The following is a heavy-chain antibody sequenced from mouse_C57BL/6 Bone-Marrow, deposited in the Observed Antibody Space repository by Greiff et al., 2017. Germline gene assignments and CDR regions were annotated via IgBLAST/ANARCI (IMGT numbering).Heavy chain of an antibody. D-gene: IGHD2-1*01. J-gene: IGHJ4*01. CDR2: INPYNGGT. V-gene: IGHV1-19*01. CDR1: GYTFTDYY. CDR3: ALYYGKGYYAMDY. Sequence: DVQLVESGPVLVKPGASVKMSCKASGYTFTDYYMNWVKQSHGKSLEWIGVINPYNGGTSYNQKFKGKATLTVDKSSSTAYMELNSLTSEDSAVYYCALYYGKGYYAMDYWGQGTSVTVSS.